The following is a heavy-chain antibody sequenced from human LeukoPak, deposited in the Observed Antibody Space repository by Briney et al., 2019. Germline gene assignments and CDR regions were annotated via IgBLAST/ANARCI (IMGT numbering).Heavy chain of an antibody. CDR1: GGSISSYY. J-gene: IGHJ4*02. CDR2: IYYSGST. V-gene: IGHV4-59*01. D-gene: IGHD5-18*01. CDR3: ARDRGYSYGYYDY. Sequence: SETLSLTCTVSGGSISSYYWSWIRQPPGKGLEWIGYIYYSGSTNHNPSLKSRVTISVDTSKNQFSLKLSSVTAADTAVYYCARDRGYSYGYYDYWGQGTLVTVSS.